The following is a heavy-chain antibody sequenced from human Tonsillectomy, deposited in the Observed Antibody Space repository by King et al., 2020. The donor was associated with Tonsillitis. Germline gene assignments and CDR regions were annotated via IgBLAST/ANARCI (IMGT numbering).Heavy chain of an antibody. V-gene: IGHV4-34*01. Sequence: VQLQESGAGLLKPSETLSLTCAVYGGSFSDYYWTWIRQPPGKGLEWSGETNHTGSTNYNPSLKRRVTISVDTSKNQFSLKLSSVTAADTAVYYCASTSEGHDHGTCAHYASNCFDPWGQGTLVTVSS. CDR2: TNHTGST. D-gene: IGHD4/OR15-4a*01. CDR1: GGSFSDYY. CDR3: ASTSEGHDHGTCAHYASNCFDP. J-gene: IGHJ5*02.